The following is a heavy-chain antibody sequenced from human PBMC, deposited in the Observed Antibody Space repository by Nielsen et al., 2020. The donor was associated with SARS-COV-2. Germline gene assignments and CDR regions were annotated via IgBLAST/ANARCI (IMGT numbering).Heavy chain of an antibody. D-gene: IGHD7-27*01. V-gene: IGHV4-59*13. J-gene: IGHJ4*02. CDR3: ARDDDNWGSLAY. CDR2: IYYSGNT. Sequence: SETLSFTCAVSGGSITTYYWHWIRQSPGKGLEWIGYIYYSGNTNYNPSLKSRVTISVDTSKNQFSLKLSSVTAADTAVYYCARDDDNWGSLAYWGQGTLVTVSS. CDR1: GGSITTYY.